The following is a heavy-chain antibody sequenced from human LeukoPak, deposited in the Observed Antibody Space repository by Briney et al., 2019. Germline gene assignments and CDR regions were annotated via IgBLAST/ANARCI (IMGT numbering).Heavy chain of an antibody. CDR3: ARDACTNGVCYSSFDY. V-gene: IGHV1-2*02. CDR2: INPNSGGT. J-gene: IGHJ4*02. D-gene: IGHD2-8*01. Sequence: ASVKVSCKASVYTFTRYYMHWVRQAPGQGLEWMGWINPNSGGTNYAQKFQGRVTMTRDTSISTAYMDLSRLRSDDTAVYYCARDACTNGVCYSSFDYWGQGTLVTVSS. CDR1: VYTFTRYY.